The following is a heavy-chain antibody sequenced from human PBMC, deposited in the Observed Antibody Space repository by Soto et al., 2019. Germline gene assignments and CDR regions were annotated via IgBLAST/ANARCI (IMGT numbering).Heavy chain of an antibody. D-gene: IGHD5-12*01. CDR2: IYYSGST. J-gene: IGHJ4*02. V-gene: IGHV4-59*08. Sequence: SETLSLTCTVSGGSISSYYWSWIRQPPGKGLEWIGYIYYSGSTNYNPSLKSRVTISVDTSKNLFSLKLTSVTAADTAVYYCARLAPGGYNYFDYWGQGTLVTVSS. CDR1: GGSISSYY. CDR3: ARLAPGGYNYFDY.